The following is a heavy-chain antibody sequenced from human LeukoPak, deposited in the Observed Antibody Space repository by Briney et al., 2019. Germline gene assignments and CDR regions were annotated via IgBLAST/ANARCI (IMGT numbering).Heavy chain of an antibody. CDR3: ARRRRGAGTLYYYYGMDV. J-gene: IGHJ6*02. CDR2: IYYSGST. V-gene: IGHV4-59*08. D-gene: IGHD3-10*01. CDR1: GGSFNGYY. Sequence: SETLSLTCTVSGGSFNGYYWTWVRQPPGKGLEWIGYIYYSGSTNYNPSLKSRVTISVDTSKNQFSLKLSSVTAADTAVYYCARRRRGAGTLYYYYGMDVWGQGTTVTVSS.